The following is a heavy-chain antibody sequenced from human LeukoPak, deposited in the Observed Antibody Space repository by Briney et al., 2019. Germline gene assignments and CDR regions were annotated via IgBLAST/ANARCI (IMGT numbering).Heavy chain of an antibody. CDR1: GYTFTSYD. V-gene: IGHV1-69*06. J-gene: IGHJ5*02. Sequence: ASVKVSCKASGYTFTSYDINWVRQAPGQGLEWMGGIIPIFGTANYAQKFQGRVTITADKSTSTAYMELSSLRSEDTAVYYCARASRVYDFWSGSWFDPWGQGTLVTVSS. D-gene: IGHD3-3*01. CDR2: IIPIFGTA. CDR3: ARASRVYDFWSGSWFDP.